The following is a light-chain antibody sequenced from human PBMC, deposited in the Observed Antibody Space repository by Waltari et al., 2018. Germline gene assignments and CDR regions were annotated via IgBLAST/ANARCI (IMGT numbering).Light chain of an antibody. J-gene: IGKJ1*01. CDR3: QQYTWPSWT. CDR2: GAS. CDR1: QSINSN. V-gene: IGKV3-15*01. Sequence: ELVMTQSPATLSVSTGERATLSCMASQSINSNLAWYQQKPGQAPRLLISGASTRATDIPVRCSGSGSGTEFTLTISRLQSEDFAVYYCQQYTWPSWTFGQGTKVEIK.